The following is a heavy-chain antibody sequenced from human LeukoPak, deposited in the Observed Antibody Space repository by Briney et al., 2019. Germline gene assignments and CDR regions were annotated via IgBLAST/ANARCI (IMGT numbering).Heavy chain of an antibody. CDR1: GSSITSVSHY. CDR2: IYYTGST. D-gene: IGHD3-16*01. V-gene: IGHV4-39*01. Sequence: PSETLSLTCTISGSSITSVSHYWGWIRQPPGKGLAWIGDIYYTGSTYYSPSLRSRVTMSVHTSENQFSLRLNSVTAVDTAVYYCARRWGNIVGVTYEYWGQGTLVTVSS. J-gene: IGHJ4*02. CDR3: ARRWGNIVGVTYEY.